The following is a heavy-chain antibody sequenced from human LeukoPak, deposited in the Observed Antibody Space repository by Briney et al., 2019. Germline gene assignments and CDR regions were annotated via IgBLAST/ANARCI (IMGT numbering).Heavy chain of an antibody. CDR2: IYYSGGP. CDR1: GGSISSWSYY. J-gene: IGHJ1*01. D-gene: IGHD2-21*02. Sequence: SETLSLTCTVSGGSISSWSYYWGWIRQPPGKGLEWIGNIYYSGGPFYNPSLKSRVTISVDTSKNQFSLKLSSVTAADTAVYYCAGGDPAAYFQHWGQGTLVTVSS. V-gene: IGHV4-39*07. CDR3: AGGDPAAYFQH.